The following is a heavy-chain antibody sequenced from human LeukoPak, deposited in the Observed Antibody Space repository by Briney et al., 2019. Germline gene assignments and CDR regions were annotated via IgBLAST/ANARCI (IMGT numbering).Heavy chain of an antibody. CDR2: INHSGST. V-gene: IGHV4-34*01. J-gene: IGHJ6*03. D-gene: IGHD4-11*01. Sequence: SETLSLTCAVNDGSFSRYYWSWIRQPPGKGLEWIGEINHSGSTNYNPSLKSRVTISVDTSKNQFSLKLNSVTAADTAIYYCARGNMWDYRRYYYYMDVWGKGTTVTVSS. CDR1: DGSFSRYY. CDR3: ARGNMWDYRRYYYYMDV.